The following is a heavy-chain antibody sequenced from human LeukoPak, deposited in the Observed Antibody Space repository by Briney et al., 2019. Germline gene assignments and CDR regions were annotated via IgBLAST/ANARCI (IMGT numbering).Heavy chain of an antibody. Sequence: ASVKVSCKASGYTFTDYYMHWVRQAPGQGFEWMGWINPNDGDTSYAQKFQGRVTMTRDTSISTAHMEVSRLRSDDTAVYYCARANFLYCSSTTCLFDYWGQGTLVTVSS. CDR1: GYTFTDYY. D-gene: IGHD2-2*01. CDR3: ARANFLYCSSTTCLFDY. CDR2: INPNDGDT. V-gene: IGHV1-2*02. J-gene: IGHJ4*02.